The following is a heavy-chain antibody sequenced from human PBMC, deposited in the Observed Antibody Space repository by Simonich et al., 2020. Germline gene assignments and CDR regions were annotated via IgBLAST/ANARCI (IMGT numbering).Heavy chain of an antibody. CDR3: ARGRNDFYY. CDR2: IKWNGGST. V-gene: IGHV3-20*01. D-gene: IGHD1-1*01. J-gene: IGHJ4*02. Sequence: EVQLVESGGGVVRPGGSLRLSCAASGFTFDDYGLGWVRQVPGKGVRVVSGIKWNGGSTGYADSVKGRFTISRDNAKNSLYLQMNSLRAEDTALYHCARGRNDFYYWGQGTLVTVSS. CDR1: GFTFDDYG.